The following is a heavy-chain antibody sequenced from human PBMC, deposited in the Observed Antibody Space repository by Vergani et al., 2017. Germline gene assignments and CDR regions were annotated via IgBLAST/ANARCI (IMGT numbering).Heavy chain of an antibody. V-gene: IGHV4-61*02. Sequence: VQLQESGPGLVKPSQTLSLTCTVSGGSISSGSYYWSWIRQPAGKGLEWIGRIYTSGSTNYNPSLKSRVTISVDTSKNQFSLKLSSVTAADTAVYYCARLVAGLHYGMDVWGQGP. D-gene: IGHD5-12*01. J-gene: IGHJ6*02. CDR2: IYTSGST. CDR3: ARLVAGLHYGMDV. CDR1: GGSISSGSYY.